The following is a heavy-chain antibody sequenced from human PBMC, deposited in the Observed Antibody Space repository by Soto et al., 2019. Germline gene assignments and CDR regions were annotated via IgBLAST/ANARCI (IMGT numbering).Heavy chain of an antibody. V-gene: IGHV5-10-1*01. D-gene: IGHD1-26*01. CDR1: GYSFTSYW. CDR3: ARPRIVGATVAFDI. CDR2: IDPSDSYT. J-gene: IGHJ3*02. Sequence: PGESLKISCKGSGYSFTSYWISWVGQMPGKGLEWMGRIDPSDSYTNYSPPFQGHVTISADKSISTAYLQWSSLKASDTAMYYCARPRIVGATVAFDIWGQGTMVTVSS.